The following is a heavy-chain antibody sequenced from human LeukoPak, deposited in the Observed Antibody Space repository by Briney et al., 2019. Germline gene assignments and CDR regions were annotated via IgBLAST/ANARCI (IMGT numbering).Heavy chain of an antibody. J-gene: IGHJ4*02. V-gene: IGHV1-8*01. D-gene: IGHD3-3*01. CDR3: ASVIPRSVGNYDFWSGYQYYFDY. CDR1: GYTFTSYD. CDR2: MNPNSGNT. Sequence: ASVKVSCKASGYTFTSYDINWVRQATGQGLEWMGWMNPNSGNTGYAQKFQGRVTMTRNTSISTAYMELSSLRSEDTAVYYCASVIPRSVGNYDFWSGYQYYFDYWGQGTLVTVSS.